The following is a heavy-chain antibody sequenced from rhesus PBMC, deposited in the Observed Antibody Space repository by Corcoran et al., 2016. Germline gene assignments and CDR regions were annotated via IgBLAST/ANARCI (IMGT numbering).Heavy chain of an antibody. CDR3: AREERYSSGSFDY. CDR1: GGSISDSYY. D-gene: IGHD6-31*01. J-gene: IGHJ4*01. CDR2: IYGSGVST. V-gene: IGHV4-106*01. Sequence: QVQLQESGPGLVKPSETLSLTCAVSGGSISDSYYWSWIRQPPGKGLEWIWYIYGSGVSTHYHPSLKSRVPISTDTSENQFSLKLSSVTAADTAVYYCAREERYSSGSFDYWGQGVLVTVSS.